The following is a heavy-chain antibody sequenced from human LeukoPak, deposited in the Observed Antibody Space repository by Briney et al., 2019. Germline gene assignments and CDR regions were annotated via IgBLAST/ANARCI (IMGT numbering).Heavy chain of an antibody. Sequence: VGSLRLSCAASGFTFDDYGMSWVRQAPGRGLEWGSGINWNGGSTGYADSVKGRFTISRDNAKNSLYLQMNSLRAEDTALYYCARGVSSSWTLGYMDVWGKGTTVTVSS. CDR3: ARGVSSSWTLGYMDV. J-gene: IGHJ6*03. D-gene: IGHD6-13*01. CDR2: INWNGGST. CDR1: GFTFDDYG. V-gene: IGHV3-20*04.